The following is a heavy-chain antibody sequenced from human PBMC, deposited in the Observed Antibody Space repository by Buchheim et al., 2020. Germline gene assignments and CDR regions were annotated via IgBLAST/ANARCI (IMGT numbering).Heavy chain of an antibody. J-gene: IGHJ5*02. CDR3: ARPKDRLGGDLHP. CDR1: GFALSSYG. V-gene: IGHV3-30*19. Sequence: QAQLVASGGGVVQPGGSLRLSCAASGFALSSYGIHWVRQAPGKGLEWVAVISYDGSNKYYADSVKGRFTISRDNSKNTLYLQMNSLRAEDTAVYYCARPKDRLGGDLHPWGQGTL. CDR2: ISYDGSNK. D-gene: IGHD3-16*01.